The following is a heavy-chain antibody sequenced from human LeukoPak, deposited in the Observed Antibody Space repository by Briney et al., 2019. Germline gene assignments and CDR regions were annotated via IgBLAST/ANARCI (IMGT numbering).Heavy chain of an antibody. V-gene: IGHV4-59*01. CDR3: ARWSGYYFY. D-gene: IGHD3-3*01. Sequence: SETLSLTCIVSGGSISSYYWSWIRQPPGKGLEWIGYIDYSGSTNYNPSLKSRVTISVDTSKKQFSLKLSSVTAADTAVYYCARWSGYYFYWGQGTLVTVSS. J-gene: IGHJ4*02. CDR1: GGSISSYY. CDR2: IDYSGST.